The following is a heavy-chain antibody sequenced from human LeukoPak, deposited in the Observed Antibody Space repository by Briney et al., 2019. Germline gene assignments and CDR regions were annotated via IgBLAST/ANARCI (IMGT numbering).Heavy chain of an antibody. CDR1: GGSISSSSYY. V-gene: IGHV4-39*01. Sequence: SETLSLTCTVSGGSISSSSYYWGWIRQPPGKGLEWIGSIYYSGSTYYNPSLKSRVTISVDTSKNQFSLKLSSVTAADTAVYYCARVGDQLLYYFDYWGQGTLVTVSS. CDR3: ARVGDQLLYYFDY. J-gene: IGHJ4*02. CDR2: IYYSGST. D-gene: IGHD2-2*01.